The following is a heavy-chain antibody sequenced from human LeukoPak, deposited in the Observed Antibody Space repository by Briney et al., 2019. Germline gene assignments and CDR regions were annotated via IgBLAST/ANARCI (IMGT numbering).Heavy chain of an antibody. CDR1: GGSISSSSYY. CDR3: ARDPQDGYYDY. V-gene: IGHV4-61*01. CDR2: IYYSGST. D-gene: IGHD3-22*01. Sequence: SSETLSLTCTVSGGSISSSSYYWSWIRQPPGKGLEWIGYIYYSGSTNYNPSLKSRVTISVDTSKNQFSLKLSSVTAADTAVYYCARDPQDGYYDYWGQGTLVTVSS. J-gene: IGHJ4*02.